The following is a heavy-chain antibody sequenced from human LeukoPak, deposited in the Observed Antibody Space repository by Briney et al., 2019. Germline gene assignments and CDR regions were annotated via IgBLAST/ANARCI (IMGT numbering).Heavy chain of an antibody. J-gene: IGHJ5*02. V-gene: IGHV6-1*01. D-gene: IGHD3-3*01. CDR2: TYYRSKWYN. Sequence: SQTLSLTCAISGDSVSSNSAAWNWIRQSPSRGLEWLGRTYYRSKWYNDYAVSVKSRITINPDTSKNQFSLKLSSVTAADTAVYYCARVTRGGRAVLEWLLPPGGTFDPWGQGTLVTVSS. CDR1: GDSVSSNSAA. CDR3: ARVTRGGRAVLEWLLPPGGTFDP.